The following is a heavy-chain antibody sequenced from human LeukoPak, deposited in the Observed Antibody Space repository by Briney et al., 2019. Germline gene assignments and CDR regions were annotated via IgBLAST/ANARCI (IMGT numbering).Heavy chain of an antibody. CDR1: RYTLTALS. Sequence: SVSLSYKLSRYTLTALSMLWVRQAPGNGLEGRGGFDPEDGETIYEQKFQGRVTMTVDKSTDTVYMELSSLRSEDTAVYYCATVRYYYDSSGYYYWGRGTLVTVSS. CDR2: FDPEDGET. J-gene: IGHJ4*02. D-gene: IGHD3-22*01. V-gene: IGHV1-24*01. CDR3: ATVRYYYDSSGYYY.